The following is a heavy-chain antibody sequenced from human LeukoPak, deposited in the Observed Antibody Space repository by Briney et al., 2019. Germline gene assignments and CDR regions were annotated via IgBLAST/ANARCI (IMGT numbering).Heavy chain of an antibody. CDR1: GGSITSAGYS. CDR2: IYSSGSS. V-gene: IGHV4-61*02. CDR3: ARGYCTSTSCSENRYHFDS. Sequence: SETLSLTCTVSGGSITSAGYSWGWIRQPAGKGLEWIGRIYSSGSSNSNLSLKSRVTISVDTSKNQFSMKLRSVTAADTAVYYCARGYCTSTSCSENRYHFDSWGQGTLVTVSS. D-gene: IGHD2-2*01. J-gene: IGHJ4*02.